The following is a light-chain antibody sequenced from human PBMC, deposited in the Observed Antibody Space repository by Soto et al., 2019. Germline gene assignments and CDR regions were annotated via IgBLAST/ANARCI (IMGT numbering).Light chain of an antibody. Sequence: DIQMTQSPSSLSASIGDRVTITCRARQSITTYLNWYQQRPGKAPNLLIYAASTLHSGVPSRFSRSGSGRDFTLTISSLQPEDFAPYFCQQSYRTPYTFGQGTRLGIK. J-gene: IGKJ2*01. CDR3: QQSYRTPYT. CDR1: QSITTY. CDR2: AAS. V-gene: IGKV1-39*01.